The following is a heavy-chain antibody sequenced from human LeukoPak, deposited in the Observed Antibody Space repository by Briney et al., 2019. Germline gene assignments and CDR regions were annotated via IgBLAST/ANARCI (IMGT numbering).Heavy chain of an antibody. CDR3: AKALYYYGSGSYYDY. CDR1: GFTFSSYG. J-gene: IGHJ4*02. V-gene: IGHV3-30*18. D-gene: IGHD3-10*01. CDR2: ISYDGSNK. Sequence: AGGSLRLSCAASGFTFSSYGMPWVRQAPGKGLEWVAVISYDGSNKYYADSVKGRFTISRDNSKNTLYLQMNSLRAEDTAVYYCAKALYYYGSGSYYDYWGQGTLVTVSS.